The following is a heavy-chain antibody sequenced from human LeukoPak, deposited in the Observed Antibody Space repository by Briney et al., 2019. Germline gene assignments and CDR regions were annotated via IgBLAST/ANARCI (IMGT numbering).Heavy chain of an antibody. CDR2: ISYDGSNK. D-gene: IGHD1-26*01. CDR3: AKDHFTFLVGATGPTPYYFDY. V-gene: IGHV3-30*18. CDR1: GFTFSSYG. Sequence: PGGSLRLSCAASGFTFSSYGMHWVRQAPGKGLEWVAVISYDGSNKYYADSVKGRFTISRDNSKNTLYLQMNSLRAEDTAVYYCAKDHFTFLVGATGPTPYYFDYWGQGTLVTVSS. J-gene: IGHJ4*02.